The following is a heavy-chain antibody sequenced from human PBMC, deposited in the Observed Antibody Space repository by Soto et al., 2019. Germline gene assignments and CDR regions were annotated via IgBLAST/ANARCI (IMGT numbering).Heavy chain of an antibody. D-gene: IGHD6-13*01. Sequence: PSETLSLTCTVSGGSISSSSYYWGWIRQPPGKGLEWIGSIYYSGSTYYNPSLKSRVTISVDTSKNQFSLKLSSVTAADTAVYYCERQGIAAAGYGMDVWGQGTTVTVSS. CDR3: ERQGIAAAGYGMDV. J-gene: IGHJ6*02. V-gene: IGHV4-39*01. CDR1: GGSISSSSYY. CDR2: IYYSGST.